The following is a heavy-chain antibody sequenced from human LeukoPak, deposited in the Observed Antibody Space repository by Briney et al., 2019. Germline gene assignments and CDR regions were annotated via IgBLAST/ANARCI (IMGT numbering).Heavy chain of an antibody. CDR3: AKDSSQGGDYFDS. Sequence: GGSLRLSCAASGFTFTNYAMSWVRQAPGKGLQWVSAINGSGVITYYADSVRGRPTISRDNSKSTLYLQMNSLRAEDAAIYYCAKDSSQGGDYFDSWGQGTLVTVSS. CDR1: GFTFTNYA. CDR2: INGSGVIT. J-gene: IGHJ4*02. V-gene: IGHV3-23*01. D-gene: IGHD3-16*01.